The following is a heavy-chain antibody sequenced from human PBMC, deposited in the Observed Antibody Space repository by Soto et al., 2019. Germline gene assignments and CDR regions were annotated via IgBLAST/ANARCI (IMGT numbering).Heavy chain of an antibody. J-gene: IGHJ6*02. Sequence: QVQLQESGPGLVKPSQTLSLTCTVSGGSISSGGYYWSWIRQHPGKGLEWIGYIYYSGSTYYNPSLKSRVTISVDTAKNQFSLKLSSVTAADTAVYYCARVYDSSGYRDYYGMDGWGQGTTVTVSS. CDR2: IYYSGST. CDR3: ARVYDSSGYRDYYGMDG. CDR1: GGSISSGGYY. D-gene: IGHD3-22*01. V-gene: IGHV4-31*03.